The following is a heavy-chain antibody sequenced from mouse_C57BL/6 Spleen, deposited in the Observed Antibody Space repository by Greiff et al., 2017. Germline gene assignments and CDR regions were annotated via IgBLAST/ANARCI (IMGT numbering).Heavy chain of an antibody. CDR2: ISRGGSYT. CDR3: ARHITTVYYLDY. J-gene: IGHJ2*01. CDR1: GFTFSSYG. V-gene: IGHV5-6*01. Sequence: EVKLVESGGDLVKPGGSLKLSCAASGFTFSSYGMSWVRQTPDKRLEWVATISRGGSYTYYPDSVKGRFTISRDNAKNTLYLRMRSLKSEDTAMYYWARHITTVYYLDYWGQGTTLTVSS. D-gene: IGHD1-1*01.